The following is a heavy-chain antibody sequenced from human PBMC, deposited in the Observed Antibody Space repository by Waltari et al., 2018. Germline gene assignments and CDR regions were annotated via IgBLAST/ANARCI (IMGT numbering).Heavy chain of an antibody. CDR3: ARDRGGWLLAGAFDI. CDR2: INHSGST. D-gene: IGHD2-15*01. J-gene: IGHJ3*02. CDR1: GGSFSGYY. Sequence: QVQLQQWGAGLLKPSETLSLTCAVYGGSFSGYYWSWIRQPPGKGLEWIGEINHSGSTNYNPSLKSRVTISVDTSKNQFSLKLSSVTAADTAVYYCARDRGGWLLAGAFDIWGQGTMVTVSS. V-gene: IGHV4-34*01.